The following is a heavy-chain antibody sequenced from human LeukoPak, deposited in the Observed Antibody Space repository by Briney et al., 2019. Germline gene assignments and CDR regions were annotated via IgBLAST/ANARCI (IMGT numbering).Heavy chain of an antibody. V-gene: IGHV3-30*18. J-gene: IGHJ6*02. D-gene: IGHD6-6*01. CDR3: AKDLVYSSSSGEYYYGMDV. CDR2: ISYDGSNK. CDR1: GFTFSSYG. Sequence: PGRSLRLSCAASGFTFSSYGMHWVRQAPGKGLEWVAVISYDGSNKYYADSVKGRFTISRDNSKNTLYLQMNSLSAEDTAVYYCAKDLVYSSSSGEYYYGMDVWGQGTTVSVSS.